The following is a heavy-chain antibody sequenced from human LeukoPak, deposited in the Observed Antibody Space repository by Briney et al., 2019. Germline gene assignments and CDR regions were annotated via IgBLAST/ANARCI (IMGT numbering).Heavy chain of an antibody. V-gene: IGHV3-7*01. CDR1: GFPFNSYW. Sequence: GGSLRLSCSASGFPFNSYWMNWVRQAPGRGLEWVANIKEDGSEKFYVDSVKGRFTISRDNAKNSLFLQMTSLRAEDTALYYCAPEVWELQGASDIWGQGTMVTVSS. CDR3: APEVWELQGASDI. J-gene: IGHJ3*02. D-gene: IGHD1-26*01. CDR2: IKEDGSEK.